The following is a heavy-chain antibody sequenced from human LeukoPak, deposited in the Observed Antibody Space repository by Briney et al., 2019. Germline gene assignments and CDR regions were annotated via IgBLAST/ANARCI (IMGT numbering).Heavy chain of an antibody. J-gene: IGHJ4*02. CDR2: IYTNGRP. CDR1: GAPFSGYY. CDR3: AREAREYEGSGYQYGN. V-gene: IGHV4-4*07. D-gene: IGHD3-22*01. Sequence: PSETLSLTCTVSGAPFSGYYWGWIRQAAGTGPEWIGRIYTNGRPDYNPSLRSRVTIPVDTSKNQFSLKLSSMTAADTAVYYCAREAREYEGSGYQYGNWGQGTLVTVSS.